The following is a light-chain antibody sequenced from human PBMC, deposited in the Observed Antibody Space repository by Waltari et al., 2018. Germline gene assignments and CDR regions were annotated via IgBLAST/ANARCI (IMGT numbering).Light chain of an antibody. J-gene: IGLJ2*01. CDR2: VNSDGSY. V-gene: IGLV4-69*01. CDR3: ETGGFGIWR. Sequence: QLILTQSPSASASLGASVKLSCTLSSGHSNDAIAWLQRQPEKGPRDLMKVNSDGSYIKGDGIPDRFSGSSSGADRYRTISSRQSEDEADYYCETGGFGIWRFGGGTKLTVL. CDR1: SGHSNDA.